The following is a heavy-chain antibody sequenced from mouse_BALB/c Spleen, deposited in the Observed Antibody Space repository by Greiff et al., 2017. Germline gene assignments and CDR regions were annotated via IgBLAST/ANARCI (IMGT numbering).Heavy chain of an antibody. Sequence: EVQLQQSGPGLVKPSQSLSLTCSVTGYSITSGYYLNWIRQFPGNKLEWMGYISYDGSNNYNPSLKNRISITRDTSKNQFFLKLNSVTTEDTATYYCARGDGYYVSWFAYWGQGTLVTVSA. V-gene: IGHV3-6*02. CDR1: GYSITSGYY. D-gene: IGHD2-3*01. J-gene: IGHJ3*01. CDR3: ARGDGYYVSWFAY. CDR2: ISYDGSN.